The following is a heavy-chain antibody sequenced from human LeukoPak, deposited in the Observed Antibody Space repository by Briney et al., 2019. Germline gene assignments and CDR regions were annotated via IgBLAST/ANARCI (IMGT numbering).Heavy chain of an antibody. CDR3: ARASGLAVAGTGY. V-gene: IGHV1-3*01. J-gene: IGHJ4*02. D-gene: IGHD6-19*01. CDR1: GYTFTTYT. Sequence: ASVKVSCKASGYTFTTYTMHWVRQAPGQRLEWMGWINAGNGNTKCSQKFQGRITLTRDTSASTAYMELSSLRSEDTAVYYCARASGLAVAGTGYWGQGTLVTVSS. CDR2: INAGNGNT.